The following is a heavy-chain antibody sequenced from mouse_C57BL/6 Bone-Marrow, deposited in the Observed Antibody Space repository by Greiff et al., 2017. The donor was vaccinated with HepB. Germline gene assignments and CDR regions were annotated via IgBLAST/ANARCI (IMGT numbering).Heavy chain of an antibody. D-gene: IGHD2-4*01. J-gene: IGHJ2*01. V-gene: IGHV1-55*01. Sequence: VQLQQPGAELVKPGASVKMSCKASGYTFTSYWITWVKQRPGQGLEWIGDIYPGSGSTNYNEKFKSKATLTVDTSSSTAYMQLSSLTSEDSAVYYCARVRDDYDGFDYWGQGTTLTVSS. CDR1: GYTFTSYW. CDR2: IYPGSGST. CDR3: ARVRDDYDGFDY.